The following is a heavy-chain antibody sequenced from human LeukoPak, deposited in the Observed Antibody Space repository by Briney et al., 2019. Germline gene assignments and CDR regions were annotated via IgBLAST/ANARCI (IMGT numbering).Heavy chain of an antibody. J-gene: IGHJ4*02. CDR3: ARELTIFGVVIIRYFDY. Sequence: SETLSLTCTVSGGSISSGGYYWSWIRQPPGKGLEWIGYIYHSGSTYYNPSLKSRVTISVDRSKNQFSLKLSSVTAADTAVYYCARELTIFGVVIIRYFDYWGQGTLVTVSS. CDR2: IYHSGST. CDR1: GGSISSGGYY. V-gene: IGHV4-30-2*01. D-gene: IGHD3-3*01.